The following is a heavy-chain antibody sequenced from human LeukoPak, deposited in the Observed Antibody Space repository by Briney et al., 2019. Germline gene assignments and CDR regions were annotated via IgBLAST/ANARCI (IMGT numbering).Heavy chain of an antibody. V-gene: IGHV3-30-3*01. Sequence: GGSLRLSCAASGSTFSSYAMHWVRQAPGKGLEWVAVISYDGSNKYYADSVKGRFTISRDNSKNTLYLQMNSLRAEDTAVYYCALEVGALKGPFDYWGQGTLVTVSS. CDR1: GSTFSSYA. CDR3: ALEVGALKGPFDY. J-gene: IGHJ4*02. D-gene: IGHD1-26*01. CDR2: ISYDGSNK.